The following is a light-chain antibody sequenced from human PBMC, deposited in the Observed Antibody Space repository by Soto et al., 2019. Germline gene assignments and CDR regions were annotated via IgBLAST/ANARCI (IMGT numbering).Light chain of an antibody. CDR2: AAS. Sequence: AIRMTQSPSSFSASTGDRVTITCRASQGISSYLAWYQQKPGKAPKLLIYAASTLQSGVPSRFSGSGSGTDFTLTISCLQSEDFATYYCQQYNSYWWTFGQGTKVDIK. V-gene: IGKV1-8*01. J-gene: IGKJ1*01. CDR1: QGISSY. CDR3: QQYNSYWWT.